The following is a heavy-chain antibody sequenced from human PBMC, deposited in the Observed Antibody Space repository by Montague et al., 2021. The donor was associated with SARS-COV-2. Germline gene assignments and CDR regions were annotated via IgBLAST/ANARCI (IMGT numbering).Heavy chain of an antibody. J-gene: IGHJ3*01. D-gene: IGHD3-3*01. CDR2: INHTGSA. V-gene: IGHV4-34*01. Sequence: SETLSLTCAVYSGSFSDHYWTWIRQSPGKGLEWIGEINHTGSATYNPSLKGRVTLSIDTSKNQFSLKLKSVTPADTAVYYCARGQVTISGVLIFFAAAGHLDCWGQGTSVTVSS. CDR1: SGSFSDHY. CDR3: ARGQVTISGVLIFFAAAGHLDC.